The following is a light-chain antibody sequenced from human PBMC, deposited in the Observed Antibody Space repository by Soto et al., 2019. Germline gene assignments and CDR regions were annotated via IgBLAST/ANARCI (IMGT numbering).Light chain of an antibody. CDR3: SSYAGSNNV. CDR2: EVS. V-gene: IGLV2-8*01. J-gene: IGLJ1*01. CDR1: SSDVGGYNY. Sequence: QSALTQPPFASGSPGQSVTISCTGTSSDVGGYNYVSWYQQHPGKAPKLMIYEVSKRPSGVPDRFSGSKSGNTASLTVSGLQAEDEADYYCSSYAGSNNVFGTGTKVTVL.